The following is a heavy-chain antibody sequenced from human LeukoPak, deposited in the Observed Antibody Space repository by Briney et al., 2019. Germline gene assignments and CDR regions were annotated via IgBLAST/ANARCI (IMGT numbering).Heavy chain of an antibody. CDR3: AELGITMIGGV. CDR1: GFTFDDYG. Sequence: GGSLRLSCAASGFTFDDYGLSWVRQAPGKGLEWVSGINWNGGSTGYADSVKGRFTISRDNAKKSLYLQMHSLRAEDTAVYYCAELGITMIGGVWGKGTTVTISS. V-gene: IGHV3-20*04. J-gene: IGHJ6*04. D-gene: IGHD3-10*02. CDR2: INWNGGST.